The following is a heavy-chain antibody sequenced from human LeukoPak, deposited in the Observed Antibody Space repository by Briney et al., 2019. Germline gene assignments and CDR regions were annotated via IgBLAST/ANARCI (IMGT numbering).Heavy chain of an antibody. CDR3: ARVFGTVAAAGRDYFDY. J-gene: IGHJ4*02. CDR1: GYTFTSYG. D-gene: IGHD6-13*01. Sequence: GASVKVSCKASGYTFTSYGISWVRQAPGQGLEWMGWISAYNGNTNYAQKLQGRVTMTTDTSTSTAYMELRSLRSDDTAVYYCARVFGTVAAAGRDYFDYWGQGTLVTVSS. V-gene: IGHV1-18*01. CDR2: ISAYNGNT.